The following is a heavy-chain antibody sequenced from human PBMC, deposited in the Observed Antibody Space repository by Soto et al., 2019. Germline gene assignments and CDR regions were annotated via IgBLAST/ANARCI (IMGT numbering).Heavy chain of an antibody. CDR3: ASHSSRPLALEI. Sequence: SETLSLTCTVSVGSISSYYWSWIRQPPGKGLEWIGYIYYSGSTNYNPSLKSRVTISVDTSKNQFSLKLSSVTAADTAVYYCASHSSRPLALEIWGQGTMVTVTS. CDR1: VGSISSYY. D-gene: IGHD6-19*01. CDR2: IYYSGST. J-gene: IGHJ3*02. V-gene: IGHV4-59*08.